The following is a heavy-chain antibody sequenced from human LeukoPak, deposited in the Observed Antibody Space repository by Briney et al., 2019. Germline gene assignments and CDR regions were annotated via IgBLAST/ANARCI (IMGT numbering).Heavy chain of an antibody. CDR2: ISSSGSTI. CDR1: GFTFSDYY. J-gene: IGHJ3*02. D-gene: IGHD2-2*01. CDR3: AKDQPIVVVPAANDAFDI. Sequence: PGGSLRLSCAASGFTFSDYYMSWIRQAPGKGLEWVSYISSSGSTIYYADSVKGRFTISRDNAKNSLYLQMNSLRAEDTAVYYCAKDQPIVVVPAANDAFDIWGQGTMVTVSS. V-gene: IGHV3-11*01.